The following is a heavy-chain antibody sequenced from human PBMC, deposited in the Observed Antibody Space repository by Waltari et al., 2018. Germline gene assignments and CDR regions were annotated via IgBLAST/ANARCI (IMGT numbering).Heavy chain of an antibody. CDR1: GGSFTTNHN. V-gene: IGHV4-39*01. D-gene: IGHD4-17*01. J-gene: IGHJ1*01. CDR2: MQYRGST. CDR3: GRIAFGDEGGYFQH. Sequence: QLQLQESGPGLVKPSETLSPTCRVPGGSFTTNHNWGWIRQPPGKGLEWMGNMQYRGSTFYNPSLESRVTISLDTWKNQFSLRLTSVGAADTAVYFCGRIAFGDEGGYFQHWGQGTLVTVSS.